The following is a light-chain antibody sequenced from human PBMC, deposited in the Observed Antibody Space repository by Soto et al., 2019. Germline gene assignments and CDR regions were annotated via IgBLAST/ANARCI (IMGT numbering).Light chain of an antibody. CDR2: EVI. Sequence: QSALTQPASVSGSPGQSITISCAGTSSDVGGYNYVSWYQQHPDKAPKLMIYEVINRPSGVSNRFSGSKSGNTASLTISGLQAEDEADYYCTSYTNSGTWVFGGGTKVTV. V-gene: IGLV2-14*01. CDR1: SSDVGGYNY. CDR3: TSYTNSGTWV. J-gene: IGLJ3*02.